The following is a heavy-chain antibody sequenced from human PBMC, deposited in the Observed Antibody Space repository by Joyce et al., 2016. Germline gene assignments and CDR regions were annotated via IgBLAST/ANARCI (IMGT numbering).Heavy chain of an antibody. V-gene: IGHV3-23*01. CDR3: AKRIGPSYYTY. CDR1: GFIFSSFV. Sequence: EVQLLESGGGLVEPGGSLRLSCAASGFIFSSFVMHGVRQAPGGVLEWVSTISGAGATTYYTDSVKGRFTVSRDNSANTLDLQMDTLRVEDTALYYCAKRIGPSYYTYWGQGTLVTVSS. CDR2: ISGAGATT. J-gene: IGHJ4*02. D-gene: IGHD1-26*01.